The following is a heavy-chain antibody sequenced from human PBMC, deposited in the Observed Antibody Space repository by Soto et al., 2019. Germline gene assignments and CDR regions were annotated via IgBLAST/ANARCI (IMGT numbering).Heavy chain of an antibody. CDR2: IYYSGST. Sequence: SETLSLTCTVSGGSISSYYWSWIRQPPGKGLEWIGYIYYSGSTNYNASLKSRVTISVDTSKNQFSLKLSSVTAADTAVYYCARGPTVTTDYWGQGALVTVS. J-gene: IGHJ4*02. CDR3: ARGPTVTTDY. D-gene: IGHD4-17*01. V-gene: IGHV4-59*01. CDR1: GGSISSYY.